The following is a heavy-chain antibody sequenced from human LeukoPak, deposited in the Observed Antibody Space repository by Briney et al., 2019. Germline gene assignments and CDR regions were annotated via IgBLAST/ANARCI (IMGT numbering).Heavy chain of an antibody. J-gene: IGHJ4*02. CDR1: GDTFSRYG. D-gene: IGHD2-15*01. V-gene: IGHV1-18*01. CDR3: ARQGWRY. CDR2: ISTYNGYT. Sequence: ASVKLSCKVSGDTFSRYGITWVRQAPGQGLEGMGWISTYNGYTNYAQKLQGRLTITTETSTGTAYMELKSLRSDDTAVYYCARQGWRYWGQGTLVTVSS.